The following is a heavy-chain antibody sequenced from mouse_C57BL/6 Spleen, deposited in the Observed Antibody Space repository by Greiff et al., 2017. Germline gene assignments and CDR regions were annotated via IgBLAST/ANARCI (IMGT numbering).Heavy chain of an antibody. J-gene: IGHJ2*01. Sequence: QVQLQQSGAELVKPGASVKISCKASGYAFSSYWMNWVKQRPGKGLEWIGQIYPGDGDTNYNGKFKGKATLTADKCSSTAYMQLSSLTSEDSAVYFFAREGWTAQATLYYFDYWGQGTTLTVSS. CDR2: IYPGDGDT. D-gene: IGHD3-2*02. CDR1: GYAFSSYW. CDR3: AREGWTAQATLYYFDY. V-gene: IGHV1-80*01.